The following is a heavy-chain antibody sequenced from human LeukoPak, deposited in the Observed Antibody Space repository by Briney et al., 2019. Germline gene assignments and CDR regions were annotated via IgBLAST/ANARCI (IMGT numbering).Heavy chain of an antibody. V-gene: IGHV3-74*01. CDR3: ARSEGYYYDSSGYPEYFQH. D-gene: IGHD3-22*01. J-gene: IGHJ1*01. CDR1: GFTFSSYW. CDR2: INSDGSST. Sequence: GGSLRLSCAASGFTFSSYWMHWVRQAPGKGLVWVSRINSDGSSTSYADSVKGRFTISRDNSKNTLYLQMNSLRAEDTAVYYCARSEGYYYDSSGYPEYFQHWGQGTLVTVSS.